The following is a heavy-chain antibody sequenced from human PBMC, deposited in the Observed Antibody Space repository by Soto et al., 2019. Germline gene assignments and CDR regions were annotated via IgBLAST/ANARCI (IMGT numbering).Heavy chain of an antibody. V-gene: IGHV4-39*01. J-gene: IGHJ6*02. Sequence: SETLSLTCTVSGGSISSSSYYWGWIRQPPGKGLEWIGSIYYSGSTYYNPSPKSRVTISVDTSKNQFSLKLSSVTAADTAVYYCARSYYYDSSGYSAVDYGMDVWGQGTTVTVSS. CDR2: IYYSGST. CDR1: GGSISSSSYY. D-gene: IGHD3-22*01. CDR3: ARSYYYDSSGYSAVDYGMDV.